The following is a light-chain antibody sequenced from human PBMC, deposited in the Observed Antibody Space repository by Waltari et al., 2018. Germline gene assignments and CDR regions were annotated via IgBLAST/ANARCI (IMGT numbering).Light chain of an antibody. CDR2: GAS. V-gene: IGKV1-9*01. J-gene: IGKJ2*02. Sequence: IQLTQSPSSLSASVGDRVTITSRTSQGISSYLAWYQQKPGKAPKLLIYGASTLHSGVPSRFSGSGSGTDFTLTSSSLQPEDFATEYCQQLNSYPRTFGQGTKLEIK. CDR1: QGISSY. CDR3: QQLNSYPRT.